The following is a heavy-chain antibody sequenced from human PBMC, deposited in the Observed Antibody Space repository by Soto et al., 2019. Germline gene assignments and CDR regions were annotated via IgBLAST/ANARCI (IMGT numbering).Heavy chain of an antibody. CDR2: ISGSGSST. J-gene: IGHJ4*02. CDR3: AKDLSYCSSTSCYNPYYFDY. V-gene: IGHV3-23*01. Sequence: GGSLRLSCAASGFTFSSYAMSWVRQAPGKGLEWVSAISGSGSSTYYADSVKGRFTISRDNSKNTLYLQMNSLRAEDTAVYYCAKDLSYCSSTSCYNPYYFDYWGQGTLVTVSS. D-gene: IGHD2-2*02. CDR1: GFTFSSYA.